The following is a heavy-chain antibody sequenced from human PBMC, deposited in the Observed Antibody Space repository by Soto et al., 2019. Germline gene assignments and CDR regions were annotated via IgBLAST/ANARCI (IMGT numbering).Heavy chain of an antibody. CDR2: IYYGGTT. CDR3: ARGWYYFDF. V-gene: IGHV4-38-2*01. J-gene: IGHJ4*02. CDR1: VEPMTGGYY. D-gene: IGHD2-15*01. Sequence: SETLSLTCDVSVEPMTGGYYWGWIRQSPGKGLEWIGSIYYGGTTYYNPSLRSRLAISIDTSKNQFSLRLSSATAADTALYYCARGWYYFDFWGQGTLVTVSS.